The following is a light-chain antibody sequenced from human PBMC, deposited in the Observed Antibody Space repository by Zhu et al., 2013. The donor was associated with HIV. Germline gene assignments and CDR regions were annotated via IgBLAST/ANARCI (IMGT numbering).Light chain of an antibody. V-gene: IGKV3-15*01. CDR3: LQYNNWPPIT. J-gene: IGKJ5*01. Sequence: DIVLTQSPGTLSLSPGDTATLSCRASQFVGSSTFLAWYQQKRGQAPRLLVHDASMRATDVPARFIGSGSGTQFTLTIDSLQSEDFAVYFCLQYNNWPPITFGQGTRLEI. CDR1: QFVGSST. CDR2: DAS.